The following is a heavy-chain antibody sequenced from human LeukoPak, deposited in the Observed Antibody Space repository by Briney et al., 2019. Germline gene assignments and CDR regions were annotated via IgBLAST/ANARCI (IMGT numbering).Heavy chain of an antibody. V-gene: IGHV3-23*01. Sequence: PGGSLRLSCAASGFTFSSYAMSWVRQAPGKGLEWVSAISGSGGSTYYADSVKGRFTISRDNSKNTLYLQMNSLTAEDTAVYYCAKDPRSSWDRNAFDIWGQGTMVTGSS. J-gene: IGHJ3*02. CDR3: AKDPRSSWDRNAFDI. CDR1: GFTFSSYA. CDR2: ISGSGGST. D-gene: IGHD6-13*01.